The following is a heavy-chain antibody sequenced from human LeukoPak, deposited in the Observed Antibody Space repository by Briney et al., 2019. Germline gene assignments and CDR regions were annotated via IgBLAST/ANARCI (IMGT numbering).Heavy chain of an antibody. J-gene: IGHJ6*03. V-gene: IGHV4-34*01. CDR2: INHSGST. D-gene: IGHD3-10*01. Sequence: SETLSLTCAVYGGSFSGYYWSWIRQPPGKGLEWIGEINHSGSTNYNPSLKSRVTISVDTSKNQFSLKLSSVTAADTAVYYCAKDSALVGWFGENYYYYMDVWGKGTTVTISS. CDR3: AKDSALVGWFGENYYYYMDV. CDR1: GGSFSGYY.